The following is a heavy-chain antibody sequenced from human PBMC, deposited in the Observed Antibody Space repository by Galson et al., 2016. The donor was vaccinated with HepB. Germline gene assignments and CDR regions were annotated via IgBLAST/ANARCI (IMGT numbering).Heavy chain of an antibody. V-gene: IGHV2-5*02. J-gene: IGHJ5*02. Sequence: PALVKPTQTLTLTCAFSGFSLNNSGEGVGWIRQPPGKALEWLAVIYWDDEKGYSPSLRSRLTITKDTSRKQVVLRMTNMDPLDTATYYSAHRVTLGFWFDPWGLGTLVTVSS. CDR1: GFSLNNSGEG. CDR3: AHRVTLGFWFDP. D-gene: IGHD3-16*01. CDR2: IYWDDEK.